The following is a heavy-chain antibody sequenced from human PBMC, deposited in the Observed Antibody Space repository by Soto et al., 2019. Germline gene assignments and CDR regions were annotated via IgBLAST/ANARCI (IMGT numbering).Heavy chain of an antibody. J-gene: IGHJ3*02. Sequence: QVQLVQSGAEVKNPGDSVKVSCKTSGYTFTNYVIRWVRQAPGQGLEWMGWISPYNGNRNYAQKLQGRVTMTTDTPSRTPHMELRSLGTDDTAVYYYASASPPYRYDLWSGYFDGSDIWGQGTMVTVPS. D-gene: IGHD3-3*01. CDR3: ASASPPYRYDLWSGYFDGSDI. V-gene: IGHV1-18*01. CDR2: ISPYNGNR. CDR1: GYTFTNYV.